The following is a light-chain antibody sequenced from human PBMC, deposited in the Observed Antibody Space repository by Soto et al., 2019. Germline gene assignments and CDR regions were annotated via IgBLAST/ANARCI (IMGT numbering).Light chain of an antibody. CDR1: QSVRSN. Sequence: EIEMKKSPVTLSVSPGERATLSCRASQSVRSNLAWYQQEPGQAPRLLIYGASTRATGIPPRFSGSGSGTDFTLTISSLQSEDLAIYYCQQYYSSPLLTFGQGTKVDIK. J-gene: IGKJ2*01. CDR2: GAS. CDR3: QQYYSSPLLT. V-gene: IGKV3-15*01.